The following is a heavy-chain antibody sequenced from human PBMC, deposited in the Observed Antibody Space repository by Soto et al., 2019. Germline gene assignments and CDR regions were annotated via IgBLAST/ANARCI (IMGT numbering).Heavy chain of an antibody. V-gene: IGHV1-58*01. Sequence: ASVKVSCKASGFTFTSSAVQWVRQARGQRLEWIGWIVVGSGNTNYAQKFQERVTITRDMSTSTAYMELSSLRSEDTAVYYCAAGAKGYYDSSGYATYYYYGMDVWGQGTTVTVSS. CDR2: IVVGSGNT. CDR3: AAGAKGYYDSSGYATYYYYGMDV. CDR1: GFTFTSSA. D-gene: IGHD3-22*01. J-gene: IGHJ6*02.